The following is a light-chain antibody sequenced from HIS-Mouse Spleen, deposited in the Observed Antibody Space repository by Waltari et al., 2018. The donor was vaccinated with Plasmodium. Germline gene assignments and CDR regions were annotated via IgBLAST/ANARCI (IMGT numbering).Light chain of an antibody. J-gene: IGKJ3*01. Sequence: DIQMTQSPSSLSASVGDRVTITCQASQDMSNYLNWYQQKPGKAPKLLIYDASNLETGVPSRFSGSGSGTDFTFTISSLQPEDIATYDCQQYDNLPPLFTFGPGTKVDIK. CDR2: DAS. V-gene: IGKV1-33*01. CDR3: QQYDNLPPLFT. CDR1: QDMSNY.